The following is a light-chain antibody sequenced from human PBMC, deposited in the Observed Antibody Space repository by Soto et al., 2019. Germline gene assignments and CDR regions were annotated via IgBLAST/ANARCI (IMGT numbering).Light chain of an antibody. CDR3: QQRSNWPPLT. Sequence: EIVLTQSPATLSLSPGERATLSCRASQSVSSYLAWYQQXXXQXPRLLIYDASNRATGIPARFSGSGSGTDFTLTISSLEPEDFAVYYCQQRSNWPPLTFGGGTKVEIK. J-gene: IGKJ4*01. V-gene: IGKV3-11*01. CDR2: DAS. CDR1: QSVSSY.